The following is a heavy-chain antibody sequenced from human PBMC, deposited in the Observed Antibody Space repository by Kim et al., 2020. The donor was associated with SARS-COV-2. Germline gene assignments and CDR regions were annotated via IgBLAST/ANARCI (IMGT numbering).Heavy chain of an antibody. Sequence: SLRSRVTISVDTSKNQFSLKLSSVTAADTAVYYCARHSRIVVVPAASLAWGQGTLVTVSS. J-gene: IGHJ4*02. V-gene: IGHV4-39*01. CDR3: ARHSRIVVVPAASLA. D-gene: IGHD2-2*01.